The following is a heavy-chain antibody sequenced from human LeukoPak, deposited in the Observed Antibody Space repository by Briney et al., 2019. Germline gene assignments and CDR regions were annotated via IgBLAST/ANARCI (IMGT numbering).Heavy chain of an antibody. CDR3: ARVYGSGQGGFDY. CDR1: GGSISSSSYY. J-gene: IGHJ4*02. V-gene: IGHV4-39*07. Sequence: SETLSLTCTVSGGSISSSSYYWGWIRQPPGKGLEWIGSIYYSGSTYYNPSLKSRVTISVDTSKNQFSLKLSSVTAADTAVYYCARVYGSGQGGFDYWGQGTLVTVSS. CDR2: IYYSGST. D-gene: IGHD2-15*01.